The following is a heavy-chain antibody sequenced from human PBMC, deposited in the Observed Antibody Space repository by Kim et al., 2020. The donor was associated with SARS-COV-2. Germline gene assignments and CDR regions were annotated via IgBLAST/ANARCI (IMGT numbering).Heavy chain of an antibody. CDR1: GFFFSDYY. CDR3: ARVGSTVAAGTIDY. V-gene: IGHV3-11*01. CDR2: ISSSGFTT. D-gene: IGHD6-13*01. Sequence: GGTLRLSCAASGFFFSDYYRSWIRQAPGKGLEWVSYISSSGFTTHSADSVKGRFTISRDNAKNPLYLQMNSLRAEDTALYYCARVGSTVAAGTIDYWGQGALVTVSS. J-gene: IGHJ4*02.